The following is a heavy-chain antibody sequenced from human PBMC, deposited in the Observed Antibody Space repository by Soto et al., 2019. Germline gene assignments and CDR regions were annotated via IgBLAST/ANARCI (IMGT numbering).Heavy chain of an antibody. V-gene: IGHV3-74*01. Sequence: LRLSCVASGFTFSNYWMHWVRQAPGKGLVWVSRINSDGSGTSYADSVRGRFTISRDNAKNTLYLQMNSLRVEDTALFYCTRDFRTIQTRFFSPMDVWGQGTTVTVSS. CDR1: GFTFSNYW. D-gene: IGHD3-10*01. J-gene: IGHJ6*02. CDR3: TRDFRTIQTRFFSPMDV. CDR2: INSDGSGT.